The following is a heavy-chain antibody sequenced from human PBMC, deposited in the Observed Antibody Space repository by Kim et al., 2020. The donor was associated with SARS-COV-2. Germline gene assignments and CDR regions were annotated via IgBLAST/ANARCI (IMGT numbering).Heavy chain of an antibody. J-gene: IGHJ4*02. V-gene: IGHV1-46*01. CDR2: INPSGGST. Sequence: ASVKVSCKASGYTFTSYYMHWVRQAPGQGLEWMGIINPSGGSTSYAQKFQGRVTMTRDTSTSTVYMELSSLRSEDTAVYYCARDEVPRYYYDSSGYSYFDYWGQGTLVTVSS. CDR3: ARDEVPRYYYDSSGYSYFDY. CDR1: GYTFTSYY. D-gene: IGHD3-22*01.